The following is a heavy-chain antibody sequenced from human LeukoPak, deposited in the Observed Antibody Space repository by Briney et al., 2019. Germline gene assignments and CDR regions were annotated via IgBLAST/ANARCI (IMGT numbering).Heavy chain of an antibody. D-gene: IGHD3-16*01. CDR3: ARGGGLDV. V-gene: IGHV3-7*03. J-gene: IGHJ6*02. CDR2: INHNGNVN. Sequence: GRSLRLSCAASGFTFSSYAMHWARQAPGKGLEWVASINHNGNVNYYVDSVKGRFTISRDNAKNSLYLQMSNLRAEDTAVYFCARGGGLDVWGQGATVTVSS. CDR1: GFTFSSYA.